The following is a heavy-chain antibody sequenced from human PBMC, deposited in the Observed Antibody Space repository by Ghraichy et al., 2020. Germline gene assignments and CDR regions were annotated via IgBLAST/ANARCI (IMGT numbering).Heavy chain of an antibody. Sequence: GSLRLSCAASGFTFSSYGMHWVRQAPGKGLEWVAFIRYDGSNKYYADSVKGRFTISRDNSKNTLYLQMNSLRAEDTAVYYCARVPAATYYYGMDVWGQGTTVTVSS. V-gene: IGHV3-30*02. CDR2: IRYDGSNK. CDR1: GFTFSSYG. D-gene: IGHD2-2*01. J-gene: IGHJ6*02. CDR3: ARVPAATYYYGMDV.